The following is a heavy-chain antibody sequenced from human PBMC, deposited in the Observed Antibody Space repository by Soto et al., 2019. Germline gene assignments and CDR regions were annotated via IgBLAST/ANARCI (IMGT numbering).Heavy chain of an antibody. CDR3: GRDLWGYCGTDCYPLDV. V-gene: IGHV4-59*01. D-gene: IGHD2-21*02. CDR1: GGSISGYY. J-gene: IGHJ6*02. Sequence: SETQSLPCTVSGGSISGYYWSWIRQPTGKGLEWIGYMYNTGSTVYNPSFKSRVTISVDTSRNQFSLKLNSVTAADTAVYYCGRDLWGYCGTDCYPLDVWGQGTTVTVS. CDR2: MYNTGST.